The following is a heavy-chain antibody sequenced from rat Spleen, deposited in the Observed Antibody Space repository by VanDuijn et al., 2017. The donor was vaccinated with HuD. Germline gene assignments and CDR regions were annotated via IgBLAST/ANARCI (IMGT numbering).Heavy chain of an antibody. CDR3: TRGPTYYGYTSHWFAY. J-gene: IGHJ3*01. D-gene: IGHD1-9*01. V-gene: IGHV5-7*01. CDR2: IIYDGTRT. CDR1: GLSFSNYN. Sequence: EVQLVESGGGLVQPGRSMKLSCAASGLSFSNYNMAWVRQAPKKGLGWVATIIYDGTRTFYRDSVKGRFTISRDNAKSTLYLQMDSLTSEDTATYYCTRGPTYYGYTSHWFAYWCQGTLVTVSS.